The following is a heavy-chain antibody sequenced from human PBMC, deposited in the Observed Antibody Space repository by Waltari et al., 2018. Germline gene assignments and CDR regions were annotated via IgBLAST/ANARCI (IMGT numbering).Heavy chain of an antibody. CDR2: IYYSGST. Sequence: QLQLQESGPGLVKPSETLSLTCTVSGGSISSSSYYWGWIRQPPGKGLEWIGSIYYSGSTYYNPSLKSRVTISVDTSKNQFSLKLSSVTAADTAVYYCASRLRFLEWLSPDAFDVWGQGTMVTVSS. J-gene: IGHJ3*01. V-gene: IGHV4-39*07. CDR3: ASRLRFLEWLSPDAFDV. CDR1: GGSISSSSYY. D-gene: IGHD3-3*01.